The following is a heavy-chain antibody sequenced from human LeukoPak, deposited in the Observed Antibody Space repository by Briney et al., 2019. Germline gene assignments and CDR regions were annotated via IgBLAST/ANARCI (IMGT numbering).Heavy chain of an antibody. CDR1: GYTFTTYD. D-gene: IGHD3-10*01. CDR2: MNPNTGNT. J-gene: IGHJ3*02. V-gene: IGHV1-8*01. Sequence: GASVKVSCKASGYTFTTYDVHWVRQATGQELEWMGWMNPNTGNTGYAQKFQGRVTMTRNTSISTVYMELSSLRSDDTAMYYCARDTTSTGSSSDAFENWGQGTMVTVSS. CDR3: ARDTTSTGSSSDAFEN.